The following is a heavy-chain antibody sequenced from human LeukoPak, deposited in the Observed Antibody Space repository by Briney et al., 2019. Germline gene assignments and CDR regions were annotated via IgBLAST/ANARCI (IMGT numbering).Heavy chain of an antibody. D-gene: IGHD6-6*01. CDR3: AREYSSSSEWFDP. J-gene: IGHJ5*02. CDR2: IYYSGST. V-gene: IGHV4-59*01. CDR1: GGSISSYY. Sequence: SETLSLTCTVSGGSISSYYWSWIRQPPGKGLEWIGYIYYSGSTNYNPSLKSQVTISVDTSKNQFSLKLSSVTAADTAVYYCAREYSSSSEWFDPWGQGTLVTVSS.